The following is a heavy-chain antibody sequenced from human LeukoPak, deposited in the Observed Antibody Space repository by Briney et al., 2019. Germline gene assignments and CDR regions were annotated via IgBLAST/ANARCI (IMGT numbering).Heavy chain of an antibody. V-gene: IGHV3-7*01. Sequence: GGSLRLSCAACGFTFSSYWMAWVRRAPGKGLEWVANIKYDVSEIYYVDSAKGRFTISRDNAKNSLYLQMNSLRAEDTAVYYCARDIAAPGLFLDSWGQGTLVTVSS. CDR1: GFTFSSYW. CDR2: IKYDVSEI. CDR3: ARDIAAPGLFLDS. J-gene: IGHJ4*02. D-gene: IGHD6-13*01.